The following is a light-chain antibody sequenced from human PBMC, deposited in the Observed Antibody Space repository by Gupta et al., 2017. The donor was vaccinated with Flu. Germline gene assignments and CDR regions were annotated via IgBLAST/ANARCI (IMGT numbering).Light chain of an antibody. CDR2: GAS. CDR1: QSVSSD. V-gene: IGKV3-15*01. CDR3: KKYNDRTYT. J-gene: IGKJ2*01. Sequence: ELVLTQSPAPLSLSPGASATLSCRPSQSVSSDLAWYQQQPGQAPRLLIYGASPWATGLPARRGGGGAGTEIMSTISSVESEDCEVEYCKKYNDRTYTFGQGTKLEIK.